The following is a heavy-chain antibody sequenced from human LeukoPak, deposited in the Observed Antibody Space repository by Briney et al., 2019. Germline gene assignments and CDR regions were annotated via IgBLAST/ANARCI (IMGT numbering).Heavy chain of an antibody. Sequence: GGSLRLSCAASGFTFSSYSMDWVRQDPGKGLEWVSSISSSSSYIYYADSVKGRFTISRDIARNSLYLQMNSLRAEDTAVYYCARDWDMYYYGSGSYSDYWGQGTLVTASS. CDR3: ARDWDMYYYGSGSYSDY. J-gene: IGHJ4*02. D-gene: IGHD3-10*01. V-gene: IGHV3-21*01. CDR1: GFTFSSYS. CDR2: ISSSSSYI.